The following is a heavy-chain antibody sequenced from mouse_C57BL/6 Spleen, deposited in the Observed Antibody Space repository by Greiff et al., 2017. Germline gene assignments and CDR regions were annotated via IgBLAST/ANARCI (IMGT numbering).Heavy chain of an antibody. CDR3: ARWGDDGYYFYWYFDV. CDR1: GYTFTSYW. Sequence: QVQLQQPGAELVKPGASVKMSCKASGYTFTSYWITWVKQRPGQGLEWLGDIYPGSGSTNYTEKFKSKATLTVDTSSSTAYMQLSSLTSEDSAVYYCARWGDDGYYFYWYFDVWGTGTTVTVSS. V-gene: IGHV1-55*01. CDR2: IYPGSGST. J-gene: IGHJ1*03. D-gene: IGHD2-3*01.